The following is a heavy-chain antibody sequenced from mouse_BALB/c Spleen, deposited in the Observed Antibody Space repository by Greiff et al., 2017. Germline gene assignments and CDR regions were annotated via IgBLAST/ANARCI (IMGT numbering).Heavy chain of an antibody. J-gene: IGHJ3*01. CDR1: GFTFSSFG. CDR3: ARDYDGYYQFAY. Sequence: EVMLVESGGGLVQPGGSRKLSCAASGFTFSSFGMHWVRQAPEKGLEWVAYISSGSSTIYYADTVKGRFTISRDNPKNTLFLQMTSLRSEDTAMYYCARDYDGYYQFAYWGQGTLVTVSA. D-gene: IGHD2-3*01. CDR2: ISSGSSTI. V-gene: IGHV5-17*02.